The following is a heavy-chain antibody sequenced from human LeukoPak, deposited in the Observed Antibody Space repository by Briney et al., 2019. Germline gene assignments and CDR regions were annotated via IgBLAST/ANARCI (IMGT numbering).Heavy chain of an antibody. CDR2: IYYSGST. V-gene: IGHV4-59*01. CDR1: GGSISSYY. J-gene: IGHJ3*02. CDR3: AGGGGLDYVWGSYRFHAFDI. D-gene: IGHD3-16*02. Sequence: SETLSLTCTVSGGSISSYYWSWIRQPPGKGLEWIGYIYYSGSTNYNPSLKSRVTISVDTSKNQFSLKLSSVTAADTAVYYCAGGGGLDYVWGSYRFHAFDIWGQGTMVTVSS.